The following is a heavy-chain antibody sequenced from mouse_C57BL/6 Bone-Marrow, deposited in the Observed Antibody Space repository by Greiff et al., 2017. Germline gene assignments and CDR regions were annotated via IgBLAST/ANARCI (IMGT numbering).Heavy chain of an antibody. CDR3: ARQSNYLYYFDY. V-gene: IGHV5-17*01. J-gene: IGHJ2*01. CDR2: ISSGSSTI. D-gene: IGHD2-5*01. Sequence: DVKLVESGGGLVKPGGSLKLSCAASGFTFSDYGMHWVRQAPEKGLEWVAYISSGSSTIYYADTVKGRFTISRDNATNTLFLQMTSLRSEDTAMYYCARQSNYLYYFDYWGQGTTLTVSS. CDR1: GFTFSDYG.